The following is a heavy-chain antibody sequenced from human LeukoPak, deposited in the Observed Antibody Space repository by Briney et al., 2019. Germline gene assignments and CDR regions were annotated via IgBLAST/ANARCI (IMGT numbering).Heavy chain of an antibody. D-gene: IGHD5-18*01. CDR1: GYTFTDYF. Sequence: GASVKVSCKASGYTFTDYFMHWVRQAPGQGLEWMGWINPNSGGTHYAQKFQGRVTMTRDTSISTAYMELSRLRSDDTAVYYCARDPGYSSPRGDYWGQGTLVTVS. J-gene: IGHJ4*02. CDR2: INPNSGGT. CDR3: ARDPGYSSPRGDY. V-gene: IGHV1-2*02.